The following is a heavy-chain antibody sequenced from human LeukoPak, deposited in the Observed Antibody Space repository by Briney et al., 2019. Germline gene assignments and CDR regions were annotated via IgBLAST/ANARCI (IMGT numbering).Heavy chain of an antibody. J-gene: IGHJ5*02. CDR3: ARGQRRITMVRGAGPYSNWFDP. Sequence: SETLSLTCAVYGGSFSGYYWSWIRQPPGKGLEWIGYIYYSGSTNYNPSLKSRVTISVDTSKNQFSLKLSSVTAADTAVYYCARGQRRITMVRGAGPYSNWFDPWGQGTLVTVSS. D-gene: IGHD3-10*01. CDR1: GGSFSGYY. V-gene: IGHV4-34*01. CDR2: IYYSGST.